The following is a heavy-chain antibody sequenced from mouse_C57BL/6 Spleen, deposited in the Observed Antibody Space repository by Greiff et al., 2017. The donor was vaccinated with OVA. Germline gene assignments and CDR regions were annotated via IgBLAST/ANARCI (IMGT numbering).Heavy chain of an antibody. D-gene: IGHD1-1*01. CDR3: TRFDYCGSSYDAMDY. J-gene: IGHJ4*01. CDR2: IYPGNSDT. Sequence: VQLQQSGTVLARPGASVKMSCKTSGYTFTSYWMHWVKQRPGQGLEWIGAIYPGNSDTSYNQKFKGKAKLTAVTSASTAYMELSSLTNEDSAVYYCTRFDYCGSSYDAMDYWGQGTSVTVSS. V-gene: IGHV1-5*01. CDR1: GYTFTSYW.